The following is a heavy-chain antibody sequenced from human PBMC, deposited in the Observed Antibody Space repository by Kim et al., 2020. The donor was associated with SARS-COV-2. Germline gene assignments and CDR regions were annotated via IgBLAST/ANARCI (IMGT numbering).Heavy chain of an antibody. V-gene: IGHV4-39*01. D-gene: IGHD2-15*01. CDR3: ARHCSGGSCRPNYYFDY. Sequence: RKSRVTISVDTSKNQFSRKLSSVTAADTAVYYCARHCSGGSCRPNYYFDYWGQGTLVTVSS. J-gene: IGHJ4*02.